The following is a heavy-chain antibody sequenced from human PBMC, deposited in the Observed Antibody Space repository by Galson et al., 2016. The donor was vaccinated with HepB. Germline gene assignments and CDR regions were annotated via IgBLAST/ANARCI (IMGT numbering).Heavy chain of an antibody. CDR2: IIPVVGPP. CDR3: GFQLRGSHYYYALDV. V-gene: IGHV1-69*13. Sequence: SVKVSCKASGGTVSTYAISWARQAPGQGLEWMGGIIPVVGPPNYARKFQGRVTITADESTSTAYMELSSLRSEDTAVYYCGFQLRGSHYYYALDVWGQGTTVTVSS. D-gene: IGHD1-1*01. CDR1: GGTVSTYA. J-gene: IGHJ6*02.